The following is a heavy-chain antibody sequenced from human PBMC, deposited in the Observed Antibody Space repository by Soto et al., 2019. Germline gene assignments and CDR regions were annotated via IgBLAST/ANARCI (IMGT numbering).Heavy chain of an antibody. Sequence: QVQLVQSGAEVKKPGTSVKVSCKASGRTFSNYVVNWVRHAPGPGLEWMGRIIPIPGAATYAQKFQGRVTITAVKAKRTSYMELSSLRSEDTSVYYCARDITRTVVPYFDFWGHGTLVTVSS. CDR1: GRTFSNYV. D-gene: IGHD3-10*01. CDR2: IIPIPGAA. J-gene: IGHJ4*01. V-gene: IGHV1-69*08. CDR3: ARDITRTVVPYFDF.